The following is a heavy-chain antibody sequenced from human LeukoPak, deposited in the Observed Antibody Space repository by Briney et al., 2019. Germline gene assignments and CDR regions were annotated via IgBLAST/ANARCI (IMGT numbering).Heavy chain of an antibody. D-gene: IGHD1-26*01. CDR2: ISAYNGNT. V-gene: IGHV1-18*01. CDR1: GYTFTSYG. J-gene: IGHJ3*02. Sequence: ASVKVSCKASGYTFTSYGISWVRQAPGQGLEWMGWISAYNGNTNYAQKLQGRVTMTTDTSTSTAYMELRSLRSDDTAVYYCARDDPLGAARKEDAFDIWGQGTMVTVS. CDR3: ARDDPLGAARKEDAFDI.